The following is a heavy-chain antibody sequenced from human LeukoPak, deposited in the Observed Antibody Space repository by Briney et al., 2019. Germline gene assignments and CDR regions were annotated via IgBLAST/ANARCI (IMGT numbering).Heavy chain of an antibody. Sequence: GGSLRLSCAASGFTFSSYGMHWVRQAPGKGLEWVSDISSSSTYTNYADSVKGRFTISRDNARNSLYLQMNSLRAEDTAVYYCARVWSTVTPSAFDIWGQGTMVTVSS. CDR3: ARVWSTVTPSAFDI. D-gene: IGHD4-17*01. CDR1: GFTFSSYG. V-gene: IGHV3-21*05. CDR2: ISSSSTYT. J-gene: IGHJ3*02.